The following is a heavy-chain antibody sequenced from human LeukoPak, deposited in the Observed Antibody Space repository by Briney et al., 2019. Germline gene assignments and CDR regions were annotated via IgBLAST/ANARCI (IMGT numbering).Heavy chain of an antibody. D-gene: IGHD4-17*01. CDR3: ARAARDYGDYYFDY. V-gene: IGHV1-2*02. Sequence: ASVKVSCKASGYTFTGYYMHWVRQAPGQGLEWMGWINPNSGGTNYAQKFQGRVTMTRDTSISTAYMELSRLRSDDAAVYYCARAARDYGDYYFDYWGQGTLVTVSS. CDR1: GYTFTGYY. CDR2: INPNSGGT. J-gene: IGHJ4*02.